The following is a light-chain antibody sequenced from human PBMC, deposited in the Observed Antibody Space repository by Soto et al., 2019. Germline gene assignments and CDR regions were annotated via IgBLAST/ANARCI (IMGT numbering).Light chain of an antibody. CDR1: QSVSKN. CDR3: QQYNNWPPYT. V-gene: IGKV3-15*01. Sequence: EIVMTQSPATLSVSPGERATLSCRASQSVSKNLAWYQQKPGQAPRLLIYGASTRATGIPARFSGSVSGTEFTLTISSLKSEDFAVYYCQQYNNWPPYTFGQVTKLEIK. J-gene: IGKJ2*01. CDR2: GAS.